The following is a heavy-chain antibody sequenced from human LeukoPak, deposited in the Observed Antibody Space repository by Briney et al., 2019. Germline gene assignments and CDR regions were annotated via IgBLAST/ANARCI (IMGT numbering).Heavy chain of an antibody. CDR2: IYYSGST. J-gene: IGHJ4*02. CDR1: GGSVSSYY. D-gene: IGHD6-19*01. Sequence: MSSETLSLTCTVSGGSVSSYYWSWIRQPPGKGLEWIGYIYYSGSTKYNPSLKSRVTISIDTSKNQFSLKLTSVTAADTATYYCARETSLMGYASGLGFNYWGQGILVTVSS. CDR3: ARETSLMGYASGLGFNY. V-gene: IGHV4-59*02.